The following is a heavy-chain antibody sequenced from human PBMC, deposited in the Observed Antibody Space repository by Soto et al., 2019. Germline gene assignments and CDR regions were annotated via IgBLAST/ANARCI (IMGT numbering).Heavy chain of an antibody. CDR3: ARSQGSSTSLEIYYYYYYGMDV. J-gene: IGHJ6*02. Sequence: QVPLVQSGAEVKKPGSSVKVSCKASGGTFGSYAISWVRQAPGQGLEWMGGIIPIPGTANYAQKFQGRVTIAADESTRTAYMELSSLRPEDTAVYYCARSQGSSTSLEIYYYYYYGMDVWGQGTTVTVSS. CDR2: IIPIPGTA. CDR1: GGTFGSYA. D-gene: IGHD2-2*01. V-gene: IGHV1-69*01.